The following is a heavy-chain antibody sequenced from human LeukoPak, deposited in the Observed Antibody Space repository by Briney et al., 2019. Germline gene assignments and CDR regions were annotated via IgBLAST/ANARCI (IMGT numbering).Heavy chain of an antibody. J-gene: IGHJ4*02. CDR1: GFTFSSYA. D-gene: IGHD3-22*01. Sequence: PGGSLRLSCAASGFTFSSYAMSWVRQAPGKGLEWVSAISGSGGSTYYADSVKGRFTISRDNSKNTLYLQMNSLRAEDTAVYYCVKRPYYYDSSGYYSYWGQGTLVTVSS. CDR3: VKRPYYYDSSGYYSY. CDR2: ISGSGGST. V-gene: IGHV3-23*01.